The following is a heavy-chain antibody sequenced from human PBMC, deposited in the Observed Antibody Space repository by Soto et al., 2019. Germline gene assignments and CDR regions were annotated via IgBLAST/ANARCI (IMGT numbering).Heavy chain of an antibody. V-gene: IGHV1-69*01. CDR2: IIPIFGTA. CDR1: GGTFSSYA. J-gene: IGHJ6*02. D-gene: IGHD2-2*01. CDR3: ARGVVVVPAAIRETYYYYYGMDV. Sequence: QVQLVQSGAEVKKPGSSVKVSCKASGGTFSSYAISWVRQAPGQGLEWMGGIIPIFGTANYAQKFQGRVTITADEFTSTAYMELSSLRSEDTAVYYCARGVVVVPAAIRETYYYYYGMDVWGQGTTVTVSS.